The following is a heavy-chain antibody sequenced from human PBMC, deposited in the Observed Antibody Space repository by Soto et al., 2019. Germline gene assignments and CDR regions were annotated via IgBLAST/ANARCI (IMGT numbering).Heavy chain of an antibody. V-gene: IGHV1-69*12. D-gene: IGHD4-4*01. CDR3: ARLRASNYEAYQH. J-gene: IGHJ1*01. CDR2: INPIFGTA. Sequence: QVQLVQSGAKVKKPGSSVKVSCKASGGTFSTYPISWVRQAPGQGLEWMGGINPIFGTANYAQKLQGRVTITADESTTTAYMQLSSLRSDDTAVYYCARLRASNYEAYQHWGQGTLVTVSS. CDR1: GGTFSTYP.